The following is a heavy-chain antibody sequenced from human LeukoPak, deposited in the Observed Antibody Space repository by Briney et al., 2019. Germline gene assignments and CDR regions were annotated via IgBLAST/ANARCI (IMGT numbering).Heavy chain of an antibody. CDR1: GFTFSSYG. CDR3: AKDWEPDY. D-gene: IGHD1-26*01. V-gene: IGHV3-30*18. CDR2: VSAEGSNK. J-gene: IGHJ4*02. Sequence: PGRSLRLSCAAAGFTFSSYGMHWVRQAPGKGLGWVALVSAEGSNKYYAASVKGRFTISRDNSKNTLFLQMNSLRAEDTSVYYCAKDWEPDYWGQASMVTVS.